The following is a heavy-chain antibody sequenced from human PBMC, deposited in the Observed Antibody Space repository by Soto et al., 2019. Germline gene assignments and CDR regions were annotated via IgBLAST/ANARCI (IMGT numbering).Heavy chain of an antibody. D-gene: IGHD1-1*01. V-gene: IGHV5-51*01. CDR3: ARQTGTTPPSDLFGLDV. Sequence: GESLKISCKVSGYTFTNYWIGWVRQMPGKGLEWMGIIYPGDSGTRYSPSFQGRVTISADKSISIAYLQWSSLRASDTAIYYCARQTGTTPPSDLFGLDVWGQGSTVTVSS. CDR2: IYPGDSGT. CDR1: GYTFTNYW. J-gene: IGHJ6*02.